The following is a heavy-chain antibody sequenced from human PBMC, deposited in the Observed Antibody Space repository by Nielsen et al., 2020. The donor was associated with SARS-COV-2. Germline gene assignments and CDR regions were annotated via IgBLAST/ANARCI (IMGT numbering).Heavy chain of an antibody. J-gene: IGHJ6*02. CDR2: IDPSDSYT. D-gene: IGHD6-13*01. Sequence: GESLKISCKGSGYSFTSYWITWVRQMPGKGLEWMGRIDPSDSYTNYSPSFQGQVTISADKSISTAYLQWSSLKASDTAMYYCARYIAAASGYYYGMDVWGQGTTVTVSS. CDR3: ARYIAAASGYYYGMDV. CDR1: GYSFTSYW. V-gene: IGHV5-10-1*04.